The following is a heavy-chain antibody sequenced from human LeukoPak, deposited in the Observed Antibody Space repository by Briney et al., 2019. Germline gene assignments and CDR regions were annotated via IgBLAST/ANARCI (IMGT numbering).Heavy chain of an antibody. J-gene: IGHJ4*02. CDR1: GFTFSSYA. CDR2: ISYDGSNK. V-gene: IGHV3-30-3*01. Sequence: PGGSLRLSCAASGFTFSSYAMHWVRQAPGKGLEWVAVISYDGSNKYYADSVKGRFTISRDNSKNTLYLQMNSLRAEDTAVYYCARGGASRGIAAAGTLDYWGQGTLVTVSS. CDR3: ARGGASRGIAAAGTLDY. D-gene: IGHD6-13*01.